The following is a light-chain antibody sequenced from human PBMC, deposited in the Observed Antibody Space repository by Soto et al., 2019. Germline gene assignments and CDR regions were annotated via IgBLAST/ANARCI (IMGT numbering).Light chain of an antibody. CDR1: QSVSSY. V-gene: IGKV3-11*01. CDR2: DAS. Sequence: EIVLTQSPATLSLSPGERATLSCRASQSVSSYLAWYQQKPGQAPRLLICDASNRATGIPARFSGSGSGTDCTLTLSSLEPEDFAVYFCQQRSNWPPIFTFGPGTKVDIK. CDR3: QQRSNWPPIFT. J-gene: IGKJ3*01.